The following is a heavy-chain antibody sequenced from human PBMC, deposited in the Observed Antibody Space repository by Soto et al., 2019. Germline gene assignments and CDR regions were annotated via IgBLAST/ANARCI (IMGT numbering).Heavy chain of an antibody. J-gene: IGHJ4*02. D-gene: IGHD1-26*01. CDR1: GGTFSSYS. Sequence: QVRLVQSGAEVKKPGSSVKVSCKASGGTFSSYSINWVRQAPRQGLEWMGEIIPIFGTANYAQKFQGRVTITADESTSTDYMELSSLRSEDTAVYYCARDGGRHSGGIDYWGQGTLVTVSS. V-gene: IGHV1-69*01. CDR2: IIPIFGTA. CDR3: ARDGGRHSGGIDY.